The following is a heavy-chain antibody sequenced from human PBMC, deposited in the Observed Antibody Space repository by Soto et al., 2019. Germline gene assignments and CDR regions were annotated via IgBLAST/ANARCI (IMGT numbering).Heavy chain of an antibody. CDR3: AGGALSEGGGLDV. CDR2: ITFDGRNQ. J-gene: IGHJ6*01. CDR1: GLTFSRSP. Sequence: PGVSLRLSCSASGLTFSRSPMHWVRQAPGKGLEWLAEITFDGRNQYFADSVRGRFTISRDNSENILYLQMTSLRPADTALYSCAGGALSEGGGLDVWRQGPAVTVSS. V-gene: IGHV3-30*04. D-gene: IGHD3-16*01.